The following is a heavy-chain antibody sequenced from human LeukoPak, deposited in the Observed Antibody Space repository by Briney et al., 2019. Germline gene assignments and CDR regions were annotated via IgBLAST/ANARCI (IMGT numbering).Heavy chain of an antibody. CDR2: ISSSGSTR. CDR3: GRDGHYYDSSGFMGY. V-gene: IGHV3-11*04. D-gene: IGHD3-22*01. J-gene: IGHJ4*02. Sequence: PGGSLRLPCAASGFTFSDYYMSWIRQAPGKGLEWVSYISSSGSTRYYADSVKGRFTISRDNAKNSLYLQMNSLRAEDTAVYYCGRDGHYYDSSGFMGYWGQGTLVTVSS. CDR1: GFTFSDYY.